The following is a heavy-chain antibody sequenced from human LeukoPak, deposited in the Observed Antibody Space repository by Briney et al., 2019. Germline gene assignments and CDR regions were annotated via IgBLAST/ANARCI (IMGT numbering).Heavy chain of an antibody. V-gene: IGHV3-21*01. J-gene: IGHJ4*02. CDR2: ISSSSSYI. CDR1: GFTFSSYS. D-gene: IGHD2-15*01. CDR3: ARLGYCSGGSCYVDY. Sequence: GGSLRLSCAASGFTFSSYSMKWVRQAPGKGLEWVSSISSSSSYIYYADSVKGRFTISRDNAKNSLYLQMNSLRAEDTAVYYCARLGYCSGGSCYVDYWGQGTLVTVSS.